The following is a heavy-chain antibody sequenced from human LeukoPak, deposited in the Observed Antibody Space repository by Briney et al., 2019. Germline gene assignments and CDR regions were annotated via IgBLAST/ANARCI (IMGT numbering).Heavy chain of an antibody. Sequence: ASVKVSCRASGYTFTSYDINWVRPATGQGLEWMGWMNPNSGNTGYAQKFQGRVTMTRNTSISTAYMELSSLRSEDTAVYYCARARRAIAVAGTDHYYYYMDVWGKGTTVTVSS. CDR1: GYTFTSYD. CDR3: ARARRAIAVAGTDHYYYYMDV. V-gene: IGHV1-8*01. D-gene: IGHD6-19*01. J-gene: IGHJ6*03. CDR2: MNPNSGNT.